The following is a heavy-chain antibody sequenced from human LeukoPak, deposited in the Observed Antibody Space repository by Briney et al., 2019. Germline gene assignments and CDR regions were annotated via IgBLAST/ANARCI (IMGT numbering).Heavy chain of an antibody. CDR1: GFTFSSYG. CDR2: IWFDGNNK. Sequence: PGRSLRLSCAASGFTFSSYGMHWVRQAPARGLEWVAVIWFDGNNKFYADSVKGRFTISSDNSKNILYLQMNSLRAEDTAVYYCARGSYGAYNYCDYWGQGTLVTVSS. V-gene: IGHV3-33*01. J-gene: IGHJ4*02. D-gene: IGHD4/OR15-4a*01. CDR3: ARGSYGAYNYCDY.